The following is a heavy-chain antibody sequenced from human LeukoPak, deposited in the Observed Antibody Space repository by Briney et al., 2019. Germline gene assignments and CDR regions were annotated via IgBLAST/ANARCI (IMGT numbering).Heavy chain of an antibody. Sequence: QPGGSLRLSCAASGFTFSDYWMSWVRQAPGKGLEWVANIQQDESETYYVDSVKGRFTISRDNAKNSLYLQMYSLRVEDTAVYYCARVLRERATNLYFAYWGQGTVVTVSS. CDR3: ARVLRERATNLYFAY. J-gene: IGHJ4*02. V-gene: IGHV3-7*05. D-gene: IGHD1-14*01. CDR1: GFTFSDYW. CDR2: IQQDESET.